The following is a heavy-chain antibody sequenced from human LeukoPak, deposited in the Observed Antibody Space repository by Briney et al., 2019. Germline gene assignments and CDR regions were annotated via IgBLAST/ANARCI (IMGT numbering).Heavy chain of an antibody. Sequence: SETLSLTCTVSGGSISSYYWSWIRQPAGKGLEWIGRIYTSGSTNYNPSLKSRVTMSVDTSKNQFSLKLSSVTAADTAVYYCARVKDPGGYYYYYYMDIWGKGNTVTVSS. CDR1: GGSISSYY. CDR2: IYTSGST. CDR3: ARVKDPGGYYYYYYMDI. D-gene: IGHD3-16*01. J-gene: IGHJ6*03. V-gene: IGHV4-4*07.